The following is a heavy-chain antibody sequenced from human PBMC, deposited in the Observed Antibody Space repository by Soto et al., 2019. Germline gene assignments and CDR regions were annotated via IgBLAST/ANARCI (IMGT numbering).Heavy chain of an antibody. V-gene: IGHV3-66*01. CDR3: ARYTMYSSSDRGFDY. CDR1: GFTVSSNY. D-gene: IGHD6-6*01. J-gene: IGHJ4*02. CDR2: IYSGGST. Sequence: EVQLVESGGGLVQPGGSLRLSCAASGFTVSSNYMSWVRQAPGKGLEWVLVIYSGGSTYYADSVKGRFTISRDNSKNTLYLQMNSLRAEDTAVYYCARYTMYSSSDRGFDYWGQGTLVTVSS.